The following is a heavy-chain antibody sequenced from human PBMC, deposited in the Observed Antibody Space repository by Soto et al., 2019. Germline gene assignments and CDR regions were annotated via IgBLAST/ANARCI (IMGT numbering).Heavy chain of an antibody. J-gene: IGHJ4*02. D-gene: IGHD3-3*01. V-gene: IGHV3-23*01. CDR2: ISGNGGTT. Sequence: GSLRLSCAASGFTFNSYSMSWVRHCPGKWLEWVSLISGNGGTTNYADSVKGRFTTSRDNSKKKLYLQMDSLRAEDSAVYYCAKGKSHTLFGVDTLFDYWGQGTLVTVSS. CDR1: GFTFNSYS. CDR3: AKGKSHTLFGVDTLFDY.